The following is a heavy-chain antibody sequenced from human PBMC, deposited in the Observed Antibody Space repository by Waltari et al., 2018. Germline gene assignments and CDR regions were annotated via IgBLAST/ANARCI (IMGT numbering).Heavy chain of an antibody. CDR2: ISERGDST. D-gene: IGHD2-2*01. CDR1: GFSINAYA. Sequence: EVQLLGSVGGLSEAGGSLRLACAAAGFSINAYALSRVRQAPGKGLEWVSSISERGDSTYYADSVKGRVTTSRDNSKNTVYLQMSNVRSEDTAVYYCAKEGVGYCTRTSCCIGFDLWGQGTLVTVSS. V-gene: IGHV3-23*01. J-gene: IGHJ4*02. CDR3: AKEGVGYCTRTSCCIGFDL.